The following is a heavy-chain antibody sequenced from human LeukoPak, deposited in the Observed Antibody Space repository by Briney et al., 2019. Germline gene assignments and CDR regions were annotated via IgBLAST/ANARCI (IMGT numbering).Heavy chain of an antibody. V-gene: IGHV3-64*01. CDR2: ISSNGGST. CDR3: ARENYITMILGGAFDI. D-gene: IGHD3-22*01. Sequence: GGSLRLSCAASGFPFSRYAMHWVRQAPGKGLEYVLGISSNGGSTYYANSVKGRFTISRDNSKNTLYLQMGSLRAEDMAVYYCARENYITMILGGAFDIWGQGIMVTVSS. CDR1: GFPFSRYA. J-gene: IGHJ3*02.